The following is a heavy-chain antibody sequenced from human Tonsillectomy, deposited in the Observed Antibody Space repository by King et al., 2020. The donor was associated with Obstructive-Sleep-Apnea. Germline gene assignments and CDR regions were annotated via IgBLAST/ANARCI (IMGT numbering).Heavy chain of an antibody. CDR3: AGDYGDYVGAFDF. V-gene: IGHV4-59*01. Sequence: QLQESGPGLVKPSETLSLTCTISGGSITSYYWSWIRQSPGKGLEWIAFVYYLGTTNYNPSLKSRVTISLDTSKNLLSLKLSSVTAADSAIYYCAGDYGDYVGAFDFWGQGTMVTVSS. CDR2: VYYLGTT. J-gene: IGHJ3*01. CDR1: GGSITSYY. D-gene: IGHD4-17*01.